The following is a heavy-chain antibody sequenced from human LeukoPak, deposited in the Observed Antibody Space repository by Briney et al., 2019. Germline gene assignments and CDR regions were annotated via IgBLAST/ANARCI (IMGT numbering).Heavy chain of an antibody. V-gene: IGHV3-30*04. D-gene: IGHD2-2*01. CDR3: ARDGVVPAAMSYYFDY. CDR2: ISYDGSNK. J-gene: IGHJ4*02. CDR1: GFTFSSYA. Sequence: GGSLRLSCAASGFTFSSYAMHWVRQAPGKGLEWVAVISYDGSNKYYADSVKGRFTISRDNSKNTLYLQMNSLRAEDTAVYYRARDGVVPAAMSYYFDYWGQGTLVTVSS.